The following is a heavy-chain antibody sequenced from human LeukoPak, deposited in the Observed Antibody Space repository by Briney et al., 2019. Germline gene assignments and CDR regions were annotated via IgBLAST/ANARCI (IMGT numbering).Heavy chain of an antibody. CDR2: INHSGST. CDR1: GGSFSGYY. Sequence: SETLSLTCAVYGGSFSGYYWSWIRQPPGKGLEWIGEINHSGSTNYNPSLKSRVTISVDTSKNQFSLKLSSVTAADTAVYYCARGPGSYYGSGSYGYWGQGTLVTVSS. J-gene: IGHJ4*02. CDR3: ARGPGSYYGSGSYGY. V-gene: IGHV4-34*01. D-gene: IGHD3-10*01.